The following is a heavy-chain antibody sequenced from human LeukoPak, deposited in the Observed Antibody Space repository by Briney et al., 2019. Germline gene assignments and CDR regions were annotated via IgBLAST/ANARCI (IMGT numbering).Heavy chain of an antibody. Sequence: ASVKVSCTASGYTFTSYDINWVRQATGQGLEWMGWMNPNSGNTGYAQKFQGRVTMTRNTSISTAYMELSSLRSEDTAVYYCARANYYDSSGYYFGNWFDPWGQGTLVTVSS. V-gene: IGHV1-8*01. CDR1: GYTFTSYD. CDR2: MNPNSGNT. CDR3: ARANYYDSSGYYFGNWFDP. J-gene: IGHJ5*02. D-gene: IGHD3-22*01.